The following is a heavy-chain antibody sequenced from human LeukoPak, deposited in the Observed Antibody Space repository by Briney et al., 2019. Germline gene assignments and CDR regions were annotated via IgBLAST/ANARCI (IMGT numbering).Heavy chain of an antibody. D-gene: IGHD3-3*01. J-gene: IGHJ1*01. CDR3: ARDSPPYYDFRSGYWSAEYFQH. CDR1: GYTFTSYG. V-gene: IGHV1-18*01. CDR2: ISAYNGNT. Sequence: ASVKVSCKASGYTFTSYGISWVRQAPGQGLEWMGWISAYNGNTNYAQKLQGRVTMTTDTSTSTAYMELRSLRSDDTAVYYCARDSPPYYDFRSGYWSAEYFQHWGQGTLVTVSS.